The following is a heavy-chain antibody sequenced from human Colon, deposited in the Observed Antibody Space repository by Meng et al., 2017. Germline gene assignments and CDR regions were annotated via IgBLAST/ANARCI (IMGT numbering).Heavy chain of an antibody. J-gene: IGHJ4*02. Sequence: QGHLPQWGAGMLKPAETRSLTSAVYGGSFSGYSWSWIRQPPGKGLEWIGESNHTGNTSYNPSLKSRLTISVDTSKNQFSLNLSSVTAADTALYYCARLVLLGVAGKSGAYWGQGTLVTVSS. CDR1: GGSFSGYS. V-gene: IGHV4-34*01. CDR3: ARLVLLGVAGKSGAY. CDR2: SNHTGNT. D-gene: IGHD6-19*01.